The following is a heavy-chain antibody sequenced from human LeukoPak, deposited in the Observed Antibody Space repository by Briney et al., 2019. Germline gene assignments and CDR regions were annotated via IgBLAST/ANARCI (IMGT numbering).Heavy chain of an antibody. V-gene: IGHV3-21*01. J-gene: IGHJ4*02. CDR1: GFTFSSYS. CDR3: ARDVGIAAAGTRVDY. Sequence: GGSLRLSCAASGFTFSSYSMNWVRQAPGKGLEWVSSISSSSSYIYYADSVKGRFTISRDNAKNSLYLQMNSLRAEDTAVYYCARDVGIAAAGTRVDYWGQGTLVTVSS. D-gene: IGHD6-13*01. CDR2: ISSSSSYI.